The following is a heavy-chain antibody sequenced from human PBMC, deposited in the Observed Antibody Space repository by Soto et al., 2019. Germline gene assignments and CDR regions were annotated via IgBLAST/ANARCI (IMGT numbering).Heavy chain of an antibody. J-gene: IGHJ4*02. V-gene: IGHV4-34*01. CDR1: GGSFSGYY. Sequence: QVQLQQWGAGLLKPSETLSLTCAVYGGSFSGYYWSWIRQPPGKGLEWIGEINHSGSTNYNPSRKSRVTISVDTSKNQFSLKLSSVTAADTAVYYCARGLLWFGGGYFDYWGQGTLVTVSS. D-gene: IGHD3-10*01. CDR2: INHSGST. CDR3: ARGLLWFGGGYFDY.